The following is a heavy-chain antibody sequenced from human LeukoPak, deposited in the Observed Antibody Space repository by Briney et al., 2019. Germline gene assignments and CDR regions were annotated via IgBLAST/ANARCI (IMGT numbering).Heavy chain of an antibody. CDR2: INHSGST. J-gene: IGHJ4*02. V-gene: IGHV4-39*07. CDR1: GGSVSSDNYY. D-gene: IGHD2-2*03. CDR3: ARGSGYSNY. Sequence: MSSETLSLTCTVSGGSVSSDNYYWSWIRQPPGKGLEWIGEINHSGSTNYNPSLKSRVTISVDTSKNQFSLKLSSVTAADTAVYYCARGSGYSNYWGQGTLVTVSS.